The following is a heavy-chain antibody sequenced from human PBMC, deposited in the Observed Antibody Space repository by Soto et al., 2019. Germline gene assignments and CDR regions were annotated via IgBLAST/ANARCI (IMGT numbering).Heavy chain of an antibody. Sequence: SETLSPPCPVSGCSIRSSSYYRGWIRPPPGKGLEWIGSIYYSGSTYYNPSPKSRVTISVDTSKNQFSLKLSSVTAADTAVYYCARLRQNYYGSGSYSPWGQGTLVTVSS. V-gene: IGHV4-39*01. J-gene: IGHJ5*02. D-gene: IGHD3-10*01. CDR1: GCSIRSSSYY. CDR2: IYYSGST. CDR3: ARLRQNYYGSGSYSP.